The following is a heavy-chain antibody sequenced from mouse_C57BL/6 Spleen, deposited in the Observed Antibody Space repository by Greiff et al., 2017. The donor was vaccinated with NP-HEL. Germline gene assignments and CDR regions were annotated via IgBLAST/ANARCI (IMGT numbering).Heavy chain of an antibody. CDR2: IYPSDSET. CDR1: GYTFTSYW. V-gene: IGHV1-61*01. CDR3: ARQLRLLYAMDY. J-gene: IGHJ4*01. D-gene: IGHD3-2*02. Sequence: VKVVESGAELVRPGSSVKLSCKASGYTFTSYWMDWVKQRPGQGLEWIGNIYPSDSETHYNQKFKDKATLTVDKSSSTAYMQLSSLTSEDSAVYYCARQLRLLYAMDYWGQGTSVTVSS.